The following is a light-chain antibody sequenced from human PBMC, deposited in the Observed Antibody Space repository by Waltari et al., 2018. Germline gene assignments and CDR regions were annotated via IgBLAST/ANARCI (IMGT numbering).Light chain of an antibody. CDR3: QQRFNSPPVLA. J-gene: IGKJ4*01. Sequence: EIVLTQSPVTLSLSPGERATLSCRASQSVSTSLAWYQQKPGQAPRLLIYDASNRATGIPARFRGGGSRTDFTHTISSREPEDFAVYYCQQRFNSPPVLAFGAGSKVEIK. CDR1: QSVSTS. CDR2: DAS. V-gene: IGKV3-11*01.